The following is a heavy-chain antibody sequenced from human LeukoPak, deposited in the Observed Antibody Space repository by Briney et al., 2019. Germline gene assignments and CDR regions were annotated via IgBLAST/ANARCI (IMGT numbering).Heavy chain of an antibody. Sequence: PSETLSLTCSVTAGSISGTSYYWGWIRQPPGKGLEWIGTIYYSGSTYYNPSLKSRVTISVDTSKNQFSLKLSSVTAADTAVYYCARVACSGGSCYDVSWFDPWGQGTLVTVSS. CDR2: IYYSGST. CDR3: ARVACSGGSCYDVSWFDP. J-gene: IGHJ5*02. CDR1: AGSISGTSYY. V-gene: IGHV4-39*07. D-gene: IGHD2-15*01.